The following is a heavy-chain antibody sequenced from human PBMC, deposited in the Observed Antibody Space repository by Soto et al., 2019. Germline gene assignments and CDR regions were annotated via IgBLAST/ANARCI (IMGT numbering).Heavy chain of an antibody. V-gene: IGHV1-46*01. D-gene: IGHD2-15*01. CDR1: GYTFTSYY. Sequence: ASVKVSCKASGYTFTSYYMHWVRQAPGQGLEWMGIINPSGGSTSYAQKFQGRVTMTRDTSTSTVYMELSSLRSEDTAVYYCARRGYCSGGSCYSSGFDYWGQGTLVTVSS. J-gene: IGHJ4*02. CDR3: ARRGYCSGGSCYSSGFDY. CDR2: INPSGGST.